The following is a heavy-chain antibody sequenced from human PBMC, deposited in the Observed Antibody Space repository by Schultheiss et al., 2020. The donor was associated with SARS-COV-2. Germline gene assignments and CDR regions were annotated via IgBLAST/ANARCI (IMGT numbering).Heavy chain of an antibody. Sequence: GGSLRLSCAASGFTFSSYDMHWVRQGPGKGLEWVAVISYDGSNKYYADSVKGRFTISRDNSKNTLYLQMNSLRAEDTAVYYCAKGGLTVVTYWYFDLWGRGTLVTVSS. D-gene: IGHD4-23*01. CDR2: ISYDGSNK. CDR1: GFTFSSYD. CDR3: AKGGLTVVTYWYFDL. J-gene: IGHJ2*01. V-gene: IGHV3-30*18.